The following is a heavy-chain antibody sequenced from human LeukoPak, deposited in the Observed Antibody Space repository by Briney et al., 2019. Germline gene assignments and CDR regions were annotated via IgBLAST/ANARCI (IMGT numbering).Heavy chain of an antibody. CDR1: RVTLSSSS. CDR3: ARASEYYYDSSGYYPPYYYYGMDV. J-gene: IGHJ6*02. D-gene: IGHD3-22*01. Sequence: RGALRLSRAASRVTLSSSSMNSVRPAPQTGLECVSSINSSSSYITYTRSVRGRFYIARANDKHLLYLKMNSLRAEYTAVYYCARASEYYYDSSGYYPPYYYYGMDVWGQGTTVTVSS. V-gene: IGHV3-21*01. CDR2: INSSSSYI.